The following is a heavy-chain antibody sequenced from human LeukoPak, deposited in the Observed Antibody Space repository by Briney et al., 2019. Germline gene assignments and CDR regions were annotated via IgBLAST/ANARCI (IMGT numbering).Heavy chain of an antibody. J-gene: IGHJ4*02. Sequence: PRGSLRLSCAASGFTFSSYSMNWVRQAPGKGLEWVSSISGSSSYIYYADSVKGRFTISRDNAKNSLYLQMNSLRAEDTAVYYCARDLYDSSGYYYEYDYWGQGTLVTVSS. D-gene: IGHD3-22*01. CDR2: ISGSSSYI. CDR3: ARDLYDSSGYYYEYDY. CDR1: GFTFSSYS. V-gene: IGHV3-21*01.